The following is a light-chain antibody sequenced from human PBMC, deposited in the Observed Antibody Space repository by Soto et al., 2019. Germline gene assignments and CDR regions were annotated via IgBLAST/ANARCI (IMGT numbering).Light chain of an antibody. J-gene: IGKJ2*01. CDR1: QSISSY. CDR3: QQRADWRT. CDR2: GAS. V-gene: IGKV3-11*01. Sequence: EIVLTQSPATLSLSPGERATLSCRASQSISSYLAWYQHKPGQPPRLLIYGASNRATGIPARFSGRGSGTAFTLTISSLEPEDFAVYYCQQRADWRTFGQGTKLEIK.